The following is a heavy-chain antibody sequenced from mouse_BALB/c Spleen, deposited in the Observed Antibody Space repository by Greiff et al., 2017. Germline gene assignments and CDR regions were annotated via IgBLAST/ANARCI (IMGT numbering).Heavy chain of an antibody. V-gene: IGHV5-9-3*01. CDR3: ARPYGSSYGAMDY. D-gene: IGHD1-1*01. CDR2: ISSGGSYT. Sequence: EVKLVESGGGLVKPGGSLKLSCAASGFTFSSYAMSWVRQTPEKRLEWVATISSGGSYTYYPDSVKGRFTISRDNAKNILYLQMSSLRSEDTAMYYCARPYGSSYGAMDYWGQGTSVTVSS. J-gene: IGHJ4*01. CDR1: GFTFSSYA.